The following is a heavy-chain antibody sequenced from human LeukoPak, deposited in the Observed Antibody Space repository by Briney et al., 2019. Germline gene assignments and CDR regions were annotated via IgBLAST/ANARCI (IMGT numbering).Heavy chain of an antibody. J-gene: IGHJ4*02. D-gene: IGHD6-13*01. CDR3: ARPKTSRIAAAGTDETYFDY. Sequence: SETLSLTCTVSGGSISSSSYYWGWIRQPPGKGLGWIGSIYYSGSTYYNPSLKSRVTISVDTSKNQFSLKLSSVTAADTAVYYCARPKTSRIAAAGTDETYFDYWGQGTLVTVSS. CDR1: GGSISSSSYY. CDR2: IYYSGST. V-gene: IGHV4-39*01.